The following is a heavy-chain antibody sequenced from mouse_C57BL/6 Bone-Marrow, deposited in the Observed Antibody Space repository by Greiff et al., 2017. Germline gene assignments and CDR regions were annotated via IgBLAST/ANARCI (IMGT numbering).Heavy chain of an antibody. CDR1: GYTFTDYY. CDR3: ARPIYDGYCPFAY. V-gene: IGHV1-26*01. CDR2: INPNNGGT. D-gene: IGHD2-3*01. J-gene: IGHJ3*01. Sequence: EVQLQQSGPELVKPGASVKISCKASGYTFTDYYMNWVKQSHGKSLEWIGDINPNNGGTSYNQKFKGKATLTVDKSSSTAYMELRSLTSEDSAVYYCARPIYDGYCPFAYWGQGTLVTVSA.